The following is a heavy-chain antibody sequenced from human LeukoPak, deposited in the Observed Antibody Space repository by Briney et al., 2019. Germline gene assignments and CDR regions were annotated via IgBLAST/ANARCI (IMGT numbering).Heavy chain of an antibody. D-gene: IGHD3-10*01. Sequence: GASVKVSCKASGYIFTGYYMHWVRQAPGQGLEWMGWINPNIGGTNYAQKFQGRVTMTRDTSISTAYMELSRLRSDDTAVYYCARVGVNGHFDYWGQGTLVTVSS. J-gene: IGHJ4*02. CDR2: INPNIGGT. CDR3: ARVGVNGHFDY. CDR1: GYIFTGYY. V-gene: IGHV1-2*02.